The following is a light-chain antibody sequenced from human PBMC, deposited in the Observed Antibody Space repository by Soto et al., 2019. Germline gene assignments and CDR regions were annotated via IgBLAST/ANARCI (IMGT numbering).Light chain of an antibody. J-gene: IGKJ5*01. V-gene: IGKV1-12*01. CDR3: QLANSFPIT. CDR2: AAP. Sequence: DIQMTQSPSSVSASVGDRVTITCRASQDISSWLAWYQQKPGKAPKLLIYAAPSLQRGVPSRFSGSGSGTDYTLNISSLQPKEFATYYCQLANSFPITFGQGTRLEIK. CDR1: QDISSW.